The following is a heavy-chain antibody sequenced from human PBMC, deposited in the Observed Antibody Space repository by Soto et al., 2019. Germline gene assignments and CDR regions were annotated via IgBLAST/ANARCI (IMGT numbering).Heavy chain of an antibody. J-gene: IGHJ6*02. CDR2: VCSSGNT. Sequence: AAGTLSLTCTVSGDSLGNYDRFWIRQAVGKGLEWIGRVCSSGNTNANPSLNTRATMSIDTSKNQFSLRLRSVTVADTAVYSCARADYEILTGSYAMDVWGQGTTVTVSS. D-gene: IGHD3-9*01. CDR1: GDSLGNYD. CDR3: ARADYEILTGSYAMDV. V-gene: IGHV4-4*07.